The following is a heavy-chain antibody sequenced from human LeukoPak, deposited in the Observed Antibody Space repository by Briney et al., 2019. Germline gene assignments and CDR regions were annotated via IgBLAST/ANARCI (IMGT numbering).Heavy chain of an antibody. Sequence: GGSLRLSRETSIFVFSEYYMHWVRLAPGKGLEWLAVITNDGGRQYYADSVKGRFTVSRDNSKSLLFLQMESLRPDDTGVYYCAKGRRTGFVDYWGQGALVTVSS. CDR2: ITNDGGRQ. D-gene: IGHD1-1*01. CDR3: AKGRRTGFVDY. V-gene: IGHV3-30*18. CDR1: IFVFSEYY. J-gene: IGHJ4*02.